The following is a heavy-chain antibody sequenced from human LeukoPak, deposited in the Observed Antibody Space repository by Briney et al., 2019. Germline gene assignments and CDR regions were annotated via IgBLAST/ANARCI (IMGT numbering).Heavy chain of an antibody. CDR1: GDSIGSYY. V-gene: IGHV4-59*01. J-gene: IGHJ3*02. D-gene: IGHD4-17*01. Sequence: SETLSLTCTVSGDSIGSYYWSWIRRPPGKGLEWIGYIFYSGSSNYNPSLKSRVTISVDTSKNQFSLKLSSVTAADTAVYYCARDWNDYGDSDAFDIWGQGTMVTVSS. CDR3: ARDWNDYGDSDAFDI. CDR2: IFYSGSS.